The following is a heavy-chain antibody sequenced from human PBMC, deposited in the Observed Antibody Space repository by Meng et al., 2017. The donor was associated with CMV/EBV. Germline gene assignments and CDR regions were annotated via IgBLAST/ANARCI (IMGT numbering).Heavy chain of an antibody. V-gene: IGHV1-2*02. CDR3: ARSSGWSRFDY. Sequence: QVMLVQSGAEVKKPGASEQFACQASGYPVTDYYIHWVRQAPGQWLEWMGWINPNDHTNYAQNFQGRVTMTRDMSINTVYMELSRLTSDDTAVYYCARSSGWSRFDYWGLGTLVTVSS. CDR1: GYPVTDYY. J-gene: IGHJ4*02. CDR2: INPNDHT. D-gene: IGHD6-19*01.